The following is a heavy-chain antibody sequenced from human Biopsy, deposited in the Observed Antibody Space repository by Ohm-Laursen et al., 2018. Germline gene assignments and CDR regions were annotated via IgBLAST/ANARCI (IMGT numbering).Heavy chain of an antibody. Sequence: GSLRLSCSASGFTFSDYYMNWFRRAPGQGLEWIAYIHKDSTTEYYADSVRGRFSISRDNAQKSLYLQMNSLRADDTAVYYCALAAAQTVTHFDYWGQGTLVTVSS. CDR3: ALAAAQTVTHFDY. J-gene: IGHJ4*02. D-gene: IGHD4-17*01. V-gene: IGHV3-11*01. CDR2: IHKDSTTE. CDR1: GFTFSDYY.